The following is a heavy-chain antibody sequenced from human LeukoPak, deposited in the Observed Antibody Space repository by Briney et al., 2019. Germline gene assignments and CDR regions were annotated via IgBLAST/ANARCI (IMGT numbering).Heavy chain of an antibody. V-gene: IGHV4-61*01. J-gene: IGHJ3*02. Sequence: SETLSLTCTVSGGSVSSGSYYWSWIRQPPGKGLEWIGYIYYSGSTNYNPSLKSRVTISVGTSKNQFSLKLSSVTAADTAVYYCARPYGGNSVGAFDIWGQGTMVTVSS. CDR3: ARPYGGNSVGAFDI. CDR1: GGSVSSGSYY. D-gene: IGHD4-23*01. CDR2: IYYSGST.